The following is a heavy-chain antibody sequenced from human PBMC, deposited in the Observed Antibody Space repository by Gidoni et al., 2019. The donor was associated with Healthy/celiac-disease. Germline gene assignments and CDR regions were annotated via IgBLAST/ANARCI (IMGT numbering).Heavy chain of an antibody. D-gene: IGHD2-2*01. CDR3: AKPFGGYCSSTSCRYVDTLRGYYMDV. Sequence: EWVAVISYDGSNKYYADSVKGRFTISRDNSKNTLYLQMNILRAEDTAVYYCAKPFGGYCSSTSCRYVDTLRGYYMDVWGKGTTVTVSS. V-gene: IGHV3-30*18. J-gene: IGHJ6*03. CDR2: ISYDGSNK.